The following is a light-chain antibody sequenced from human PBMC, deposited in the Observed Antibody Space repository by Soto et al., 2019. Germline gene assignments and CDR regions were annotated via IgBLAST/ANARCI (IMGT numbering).Light chain of an antibody. J-gene: IGLJ1*01. CDR1: SSDVGDYNY. CDR2: DVS. Sequence: QAVVTQPASVSGSPGQSITISCTGTSSDVGDYNYVSWYQQHPGKAPKLMIYDVSNRPSGVSNRFSGFKSGNTASLTISGLQAEDEADYYCSSYTSSSNYVFGTGTKVTVL. CDR3: SSYTSSSNYV. V-gene: IGLV2-14*01.